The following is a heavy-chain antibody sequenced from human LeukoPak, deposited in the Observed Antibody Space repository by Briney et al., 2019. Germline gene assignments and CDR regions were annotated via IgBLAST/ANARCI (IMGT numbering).Heavy chain of an antibody. CDR2: IIPIFGTA. V-gene: IGHV1-69*01. Sequence: ASVKVSCKASGGTFSSYAISWERQAPGQGLEWMGGIIPIFGTANYAQKFQGRVTVTADESTSTAYMELRSLRSDDTAVYYCARDRDSSLDAFDIWGQGTMVTVSS. J-gene: IGHJ3*02. D-gene: IGHD6-19*01. CDR3: ARDRDSSLDAFDI. CDR1: GGTFSSYA.